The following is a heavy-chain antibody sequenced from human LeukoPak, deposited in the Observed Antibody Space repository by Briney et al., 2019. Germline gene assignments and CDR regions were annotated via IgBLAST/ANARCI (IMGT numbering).Heavy chain of an antibody. V-gene: IGHV3-53*01. CDR3: ARVYYYYGMDV. CDR1: GFTVSSNY. J-gene: IGHJ6*02. CDR2: IYSGGST. Sequence: AGVSLRLSCAASGFTVSSNYMSWVRQAPGKGLEWVSVIYSGGSTYYADSVKGRFTISRDNSKNTLYLQMNSLRAEDTAVYYCARVYYYYGMDVWGQGTTVTVSS.